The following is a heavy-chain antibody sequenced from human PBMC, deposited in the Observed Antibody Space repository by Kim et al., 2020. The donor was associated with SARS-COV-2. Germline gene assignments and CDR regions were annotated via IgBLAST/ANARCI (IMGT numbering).Heavy chain of an antibody. CDR1: GPSITTYY. J-gene: IGHJ4*02. V-gene: IGHV4-59*08. Sequence: SETLSLTCTVSGPSITTYYWTWIRQSPGKGLEWIGNIHKGGTINYNPSLKSRVTISLDTSNNQFSLRLSSVTDSDTALYYCAGDKDTSAWSHYWGQGALITVSS. CDR2: IHKGGTI. D-gene: IGHD6-19*01. CDR3: AGDKDTSAWSHY.